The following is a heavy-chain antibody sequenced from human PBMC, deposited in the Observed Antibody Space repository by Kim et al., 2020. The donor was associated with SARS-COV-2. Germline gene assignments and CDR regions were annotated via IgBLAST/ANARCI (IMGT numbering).Heavy chain of an antibody. CDR2: INPSGGST. Sequence: ASVKVSCKASGYTVTSYYMHWVRQAPGQGLEWMGIINPSGGSTTYAQKFQGRVTMTRDTSTSTVYMELSSLRSEDTAVYYCAGERNDFWSGYYTSMRGFDIWGQGTMVTVSS. J-gene: IGHJ3*02. CDR1: GYTVTSYY. CDR3: AGERNDFWSGYYTSMRGFDI. D-gene: IGHD3-3*01. V-gene: IGHV1-46*01.